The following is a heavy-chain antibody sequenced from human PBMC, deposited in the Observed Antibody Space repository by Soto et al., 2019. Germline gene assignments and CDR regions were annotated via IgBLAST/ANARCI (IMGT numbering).Heavy chain of an antibody. J-gene: IGHJ4*02. V-gene: IGHV3-48*02. CDR2: ISSTSSTI. CDR1: GFTFSSCS. Sequence: EVQLVESGGGLVQLGGSLRLSCAASGFTFSSCSMNWVRQAPGKGLEWLSYISSTSSTIYYADSVKGRFTISRDNAKNSLYLQMNSLRDEDTAVYCCASWPDAADYWGQGTLVTVSS. CDR3: ASWPDAADY. D-gene: IGHD6-25*01.